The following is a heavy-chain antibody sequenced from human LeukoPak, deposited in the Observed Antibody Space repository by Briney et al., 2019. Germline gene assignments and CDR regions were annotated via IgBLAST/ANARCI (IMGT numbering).Heavy chain of an antibody. D-gene: IGHD3-10*01. V-gene: IGHV4-61*02. CDR3: VSTYGSGGYYYYYMDV. J-gene: IGHJ6*03. Sequence: SETLSLTCTVSGGSISSGSYYWSWIRQPAGKGLEWIGRIYTSGSTNYNPSLKSRVTISVDTSKNQFSLKLSSVTAADTAVYYCVSTYGSGGYYYYYMDVWGKGTTVTVSS. CDR2: IYTSGST. CDR1: GGSISSGSYY.